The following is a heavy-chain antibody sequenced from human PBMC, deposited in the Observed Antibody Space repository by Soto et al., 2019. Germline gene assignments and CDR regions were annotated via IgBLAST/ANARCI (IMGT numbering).Heavy chain of an antibody. J-gene: IGHJ6*02. CDR1: GGTFSSYA. V-gene: IGHV1-69*01. CDR2: IIPIFGTA. CDR3: ARALATLLHGMDV. Sequence: QVQLVQPGAEVKKPGSSVKVSCKASGGTFSSYAISWVRQAPGQGLECMGGIIPIFGTANYARKFQGRVTITADEYTSTAYMELSSLRSEDTAVYYCARALATLLHGMDVWCQGTTVTVSS.